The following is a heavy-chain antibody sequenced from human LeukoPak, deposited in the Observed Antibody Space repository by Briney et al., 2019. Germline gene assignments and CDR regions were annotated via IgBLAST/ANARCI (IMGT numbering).Heavy chain of an antibody. CDR1: GFTFSSYA. J-gene: IGHJ6*02. CDR3: AKALPVTMIVSGMDV. Sequence: PGGSLRLSCAASGFTFSSYAMSWVRQAPGKGLEWVAVISYDGSNKYYADSVKGRFTISRDNSKNTLYLQMNSLRAEDTAVYYCAKALPVTMIVSGMDVWGQGTTVTVSS. V-gene: IGHV3-30*18. CDR2: ISYDGSNK. D-gene: IGHD3-22*01.